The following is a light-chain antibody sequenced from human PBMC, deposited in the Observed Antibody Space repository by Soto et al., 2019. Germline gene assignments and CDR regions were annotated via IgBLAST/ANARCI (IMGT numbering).Light chain of an antibody. CDR1: SGSIASKY. CDR3: QSYDSSNQV. CDR2: EDN. V-gene: IGLV6-57*04. J-gene: IGLJ2*01. Sequence: NFMLTQPHSVSESPGKTVTISCTRSSGSIASKYVQWYQQRPGSAPTTVIYEDNQRPSGVPDRFSGSIDSSSNSASLTISGLKTEDEADYCCQSYDSSNQVFGGGTKLTVL.